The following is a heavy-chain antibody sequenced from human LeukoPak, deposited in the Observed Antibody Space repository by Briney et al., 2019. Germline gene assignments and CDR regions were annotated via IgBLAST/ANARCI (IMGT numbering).Heavy chain of an antibody. V-gene: IGHV4-59*12. Sequence: KASETLSLTCTVSGGSISSYYWSWIRQPPGKGLEWIGYIYYSGSTNYNPSLKSRVTMSVDTSKNQFSLKLSSVTAADTAVYCARSLGYCSSMSCQRDYYYYYMDVWGRGTTVTVSS. CDR1: GGSISSYY. CDR2: IYYSGST. D-gene: IGHD2-2*01. CDR3: RSLGYCSSMSCQRDYYYYYMDV. J-gene: IGHJ6*03.